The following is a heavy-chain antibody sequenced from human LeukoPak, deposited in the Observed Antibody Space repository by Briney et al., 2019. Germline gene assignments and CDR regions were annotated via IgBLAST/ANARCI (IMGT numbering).Heavy chain of an antibody. CDR1: GYSISSGYY. J-gene: IGHJ5*02. CDR3: ARDPRLNWFDP. CDR2: IYHSGST. Sequence: SETLSLTCAVSGYSISSGYYWGWIRQPPGKGLDWIGSIYHSGSTYYNPSLKSRVTISVDTSKNQFSLKLSSMTAADTAVYHCARDPRLNWFDPWGQGTLVTVSS. V-gene: IGHV4-38-2*02.